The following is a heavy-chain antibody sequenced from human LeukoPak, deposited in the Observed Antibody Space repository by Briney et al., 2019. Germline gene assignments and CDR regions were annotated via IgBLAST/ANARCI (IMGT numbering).Heavy chain of an antibody. CDR1: GFSVSMKY. V-gene: IGHV3-53*01. Sequence: GESLRLSCAASGFSVSMKYMTWVRQAPGKGLEWVSVIFSGGTTYYADSVKGRFTVSRDNSKNMMYLQMNSLRAEDAAVYYCARFSGPGMQHYYYYMDVWGTGTTVTV. J-gene: IGHJ6*03. CDR3: ARFSGPGMQHYYYYMDV. D-gene: IGHD3-10*01. CDR2: IFSGGTT.